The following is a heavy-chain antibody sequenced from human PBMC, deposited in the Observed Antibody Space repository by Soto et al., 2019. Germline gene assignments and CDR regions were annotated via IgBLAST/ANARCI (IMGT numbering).Heavy chain of an antibody. CDR1: GFTFSSYA. J-gene: IGHJ4*02. V-gene: IGHV3-30-3*01. D-gene: IGHD3-10*01. CDR2: ISYDGGNK. CDR3: ARGIRHEDYYGSGSYYSEFDY. Sequence: GGSLRLSCAASGFTFSSYAMHWVRQAPGKGLEWVAVISYDGGNKYYAGSVKGRFTISRDNSKNTLYLQMNSLRAEDTAVYYCARGIRHEDYYGSGSYYSEFDYWGQGTLVTVSS.